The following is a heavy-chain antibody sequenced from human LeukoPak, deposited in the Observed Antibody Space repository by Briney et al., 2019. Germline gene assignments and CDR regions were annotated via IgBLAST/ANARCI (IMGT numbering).Heavy chain of an antibody. CDR3: ASRGH. Sequence: PSETLSLTCTVSGGSISSDSYYWSWIRQPAGKGLEWIGRIYTSGSTNYNPSLKSRVTISVDTSKNQFSLKLSSVTAADTAVYYCASRGHWGQGTLVTVSS. D-gene: IGHD5-24*01. CDR2: IYTSGST. V-gene: IGHV4-61*02. CDR1: GGSISSDSYY. J-gene: IGHJ4*02.